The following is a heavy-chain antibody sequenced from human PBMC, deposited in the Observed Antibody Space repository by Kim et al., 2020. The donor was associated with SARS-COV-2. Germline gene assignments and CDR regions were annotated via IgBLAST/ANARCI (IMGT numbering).Heavy chain of an antibody. CDR2: IKRKIDGETT. J-gene: IGHJ3*02. Sequence: GGSLRLSCAASGVTFSDAWMTWVRQAPGKGLEWIGRIKRKIDGETTEYAAPVKGRFTISRDDSKNILWLQMNSLKTEDTAVYYCATDCAGSISCYDAYAMWGQGPTVIVSS. V-gene: IGHV3-15*05. CDR3: ATDCAGSISCYDAYAM. D-gene: IGHD2-2*01. CDR1: GVTFSDAW.